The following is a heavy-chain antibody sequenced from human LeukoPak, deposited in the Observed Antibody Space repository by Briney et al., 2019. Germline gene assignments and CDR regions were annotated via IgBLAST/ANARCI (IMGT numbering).Heavy chain of an antibody. V-gene: IGHV3-7*01. Sequence: PGGSLRLSCAASGFTFSSYWMSWVRQAPGKGLEWVANIKQDGSEKYYVDSVKGRFTISRDNAKNSLYLQMNSLRAEDTAVYYCARDFGTMVRGLSKDYWGQGTLVTVSS. CDR1: GFTFSSYW. D-gene: IGHD3-10*01. CDR3: ARDFGTMVRGLSKDY. J-gene: IGHJ4*02. CDR2: IKQDGSEK.